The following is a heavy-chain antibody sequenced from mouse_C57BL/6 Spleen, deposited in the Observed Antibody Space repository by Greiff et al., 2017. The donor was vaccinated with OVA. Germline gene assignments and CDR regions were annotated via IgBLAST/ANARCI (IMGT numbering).Heavy chain of an antibody. Sequence: DVKLVESGGDLVKPGGSLKLSCAASGFTFSSYGMSWVRQTPDKRLEWVATISSGGSYTYYPDSVKGRFTISRDNAKNTLYLQMSSLKSEDTAMYYCARQKGYSNPLLDYWGQGTTLTVSS. CDR3: ARQKGYSNPLLDY. D-gene: IGHD2-5*01. CDR1: GFTFSSYG. CDR2: ISSGGSYT. V-gene: IGHV5-6*02. J-gene: IGHJ2*01.